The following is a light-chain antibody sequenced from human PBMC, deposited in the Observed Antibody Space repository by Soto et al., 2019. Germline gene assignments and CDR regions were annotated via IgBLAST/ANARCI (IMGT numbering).Light chain of an antibody. CDR1: QSLLDSEDGDTY. CDR3: QQFGSSPLT. J-gene: IGKJ4*01. Sequence: DIVMTQTPLSLPVTPGEPASISCRSSQSLLDSEDGDTYLDWYLQRPGQSPQLLIYTLSYRASGVPDRFSGSGSGTDFTLRISRVEAEDFAVYYCQQFGSSPLTFGGGTKVDIK. CDR2: TLS. V-gene: IGKV2-40*01.